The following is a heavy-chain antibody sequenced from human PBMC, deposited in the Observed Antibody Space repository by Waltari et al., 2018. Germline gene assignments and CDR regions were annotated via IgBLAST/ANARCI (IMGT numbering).Heavy chain of an antibody. J-gene: IGHJ3*02. Sequence: QVQLVQSGAELKKPGASVKVSCKASGYTFTSYAMHWVRQAPGQRLEWMGWINEGNVNTKHSEKFQRTVTLTRDTSASTDYMEPILLRSEDTAVYYRARGALKGIYDSSGYPQLPDALDIWGQATMVTVSP. CDR1: GYTFTSYA. CDR2: INEGNVNT. V-gene: IGHV1-3*01. CDR3: ARGALKGIYDSSGYPQLPDALDI. D-gene: IGHD3-22*01.